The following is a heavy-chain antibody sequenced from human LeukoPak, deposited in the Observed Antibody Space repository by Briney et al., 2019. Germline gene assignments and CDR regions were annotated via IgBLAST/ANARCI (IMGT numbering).Heavy chain of an antibody. CDR1: GFTFSSYS. CDR3: ARDIVNDY. Sequence: GGSLRLSCAASGFTFSSYSMNRVRQAPGKGLEWVSYISSNSGTIYYADSVKGRFTISRDNAKNSLYLQMNSLRAEDTAVYYCARDIVNDYWGQGTLVTVSS. V-gene: IGHV3-48*04. J-gene: IGHJ4*02. CDR2: ISSNSGTI. D-gene: IGHD2-21*01.